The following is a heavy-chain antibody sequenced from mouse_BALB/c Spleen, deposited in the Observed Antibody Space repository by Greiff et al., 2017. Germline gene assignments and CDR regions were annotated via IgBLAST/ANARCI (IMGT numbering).Heavy chain of an antibody. CDR3: ARRSVVAKDFDY. J-gene: IGHJ2*01. CDR1: GYSITSDYA. CDR2: ISYSGST. D-gene: IGHD1-1*01. Sequence: EVQLVESGPGLVKPSQSLSLTCTVTGYSITSDYAWNWIRQFPGNKLEWMGYISYSGSTSYNPSLKSRISITRDTSKNQFFLQLNSVTTEDTATYYCARRSVVAKDFDYWGQGTTLTVSS. V-gene: IGHV3-2*02.